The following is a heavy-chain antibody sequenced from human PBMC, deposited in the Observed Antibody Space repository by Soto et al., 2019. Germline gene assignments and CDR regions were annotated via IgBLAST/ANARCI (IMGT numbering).Heavy chain of an antibody. CDR1: GYTFTGYY. CDR2: INPNSGGT. D-gene: IGHD3-3*01. Sequence: ASVKVSCKXSGYTFTGYYMHWVRQAPGQGLEWMGWINPNSGGTNYAQKFQGWVTMTRDTSISTAYMELSRLRSDDTAVYYCARGRRTYYDFWSGYERSYYYGMDVWGQGTTVTVSS. CDR3: ARGRRTYYDFWSGYERSYYYGMDV. J-gene: IGHJ6*02. V-gene: IGHV1-2*04.